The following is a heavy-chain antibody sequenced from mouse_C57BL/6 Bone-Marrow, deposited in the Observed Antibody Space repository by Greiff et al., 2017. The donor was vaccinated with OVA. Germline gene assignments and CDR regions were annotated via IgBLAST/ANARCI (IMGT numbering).Heavy chain of an antibody. V-gene: IGHV1-84*01. Sequence: VQGVESGPELVKPGASVKISCKASGYTFTDYYINWVKQRPGQGLEWIGWIYPGSGNTKYNEKFKGKATLTVDTSSSTAYMQLSSLTSEDSAVYFCASLPYGNYLYWYFDVWGTGTTVTVSS. CDR3: ASLPYGNYLYWYFDV. J-gene: IGHJ1*03. CDR2: IYPGSGNT. CDR1: GYTFTDYY. D-gene: IGHD2-1*01.